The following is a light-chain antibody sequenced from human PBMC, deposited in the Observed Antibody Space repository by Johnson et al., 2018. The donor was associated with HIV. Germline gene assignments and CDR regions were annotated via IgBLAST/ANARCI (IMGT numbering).Light chain of an antibody. CDR3: GTWNSSLSSYV. V-gene: IGLV1-51*02. J-gene: IGLJ1*01. CDR2: ENN. Sequence: QSVLTQPPSVSAAPGQKVTVSCSGSSSNIGSNDVSWYQQFPGAAPKLLIYENNKRPSGIPDRFSGSKSGTSATLGITGLQTGDEADYYCGTWNSSLSSYVFGTGTKVSV. CDR1: SSNIGSND.